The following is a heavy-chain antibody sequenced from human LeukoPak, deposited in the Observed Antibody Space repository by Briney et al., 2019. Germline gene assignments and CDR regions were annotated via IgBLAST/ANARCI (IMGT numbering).Heavy chain of an antibody. Sequence: ASVKVSCKASGYTFTGYYMHWVRQAPGQGLKWMGWINPNSGGTNYAQKFQGRVTMTRDTSISTAYMELSRLRSDDTAVYYCARDFSVGGGYCSSTSCYTTWFDPWGQGTLVTVSS. CDR3: ARDFSVGGGYCSSTSCYTTWFDP. V-gene: IGHV1-2*02. CDR2: INPNSGGT. D-gene: IGHD2-2*02. CDR1: GYTFTGYY. J-gene: IGHJ5*02.